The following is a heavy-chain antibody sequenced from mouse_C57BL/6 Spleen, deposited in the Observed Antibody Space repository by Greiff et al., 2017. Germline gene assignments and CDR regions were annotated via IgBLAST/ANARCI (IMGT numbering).Heavy chain of an antibody. CDR3: ASLYYYGSSPYYFDY. V-gene: IGHV1-39*01. Sequence: VQLQQSGPERVKPGASVKISCKASGYSFTDYNMNWVKQSNGKSLEWIGVINPNYGTTSYNQKFKGKATLTVDQSSSTAYMQLNSLTSEDSAVYYCASLYYYGSSPYYFDYWGQGTTLTVSS. D-gene: IGHD1-1*01. CDR2: INPNYGTT. J-gene: IGHJ2*01. CDR1: GYSFTDYN.